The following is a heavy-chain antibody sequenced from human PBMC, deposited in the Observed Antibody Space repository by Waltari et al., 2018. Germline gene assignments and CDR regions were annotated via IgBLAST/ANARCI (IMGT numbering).Heavy chain of an antibody. CDR1: GFTFSTYG. V-gene: IGHV3-33*01. Sequence: VEXGGGVVXPGRSLRLSXVASGFTFSTYGMPWVRQAPGRGLEGVXSIWFXGSNEXYGDSXKGRFIISRDXSKHTLYLQMNSLRVEDXAVYYCARXNXYDXSGYRQLYYFDXWGQGTLVTVSS. CDR2: IWFXGSNE. CDR3: ARXNXYDXSGYRQLYYFDX. J-gene: IGHJ4*02. D-gene: IGHD3-22*01.